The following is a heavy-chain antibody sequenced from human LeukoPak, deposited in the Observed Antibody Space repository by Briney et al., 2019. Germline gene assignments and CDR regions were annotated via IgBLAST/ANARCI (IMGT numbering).Heavy chain of an antibody. CDR2: ISSSSSYI. CDR3: AKCRRDGYKSGYDY. CDR1: GFTFSSYS. V-gene: IGHV3-21*01. Sequence: PGGSLRLSCAASGFTFSSYSMNWVRQAPGKGLEWVSSISSSSSYIYYADSVKGRFTISRDNAKNSLYLQMNSLRAEDTAVYYCAKCRRDGYKSGYDYWGQGTLVTVSS. J-gene: IGHJ4*02. D-gene: IGHD5-24*01.